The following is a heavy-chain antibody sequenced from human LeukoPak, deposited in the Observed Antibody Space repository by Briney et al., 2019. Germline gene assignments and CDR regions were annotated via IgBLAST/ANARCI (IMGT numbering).Heavy chain of an antibody. Sequence: SETLSLTCTVSGGSISSYYWSWIRQPPGKGLEWIGYVYYSGSTNYNPSLKSRVTISVDTSKNHFSLKLGSVTAADTAVYSCARSIIGTRSKFDYWGQGTLVTVSS. CDR2: VYYSGST. CDR1: GGSISSYY. D-gene: IGHD1/OR15-1a*01. V-gene: IGHV4-59*08. J-gene: IGHJ4*02. CDR3: ARSIIGTRSKFDY.